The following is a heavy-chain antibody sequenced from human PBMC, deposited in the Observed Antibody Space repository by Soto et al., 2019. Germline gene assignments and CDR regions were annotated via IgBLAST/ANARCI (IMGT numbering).Heavy chain of an antibody. Sequence: QVQLVQSGAEVKKPVSSVKVSCKASGGTFSSYAISWVRQAPGQGLEWMGGIIPIFGTANYAQKFQGRVTITADEYTRTAYMELSSLRCEDTAVYYCVRGTDTMVRGVMSYWGQGNLVNVSS. J-gene: IGHJ4*02. CDR2: IIPIFGTA. D-gene: IGHD3-10*01. CDR3: VRGTDTMVRGVMSY. V-gene: IGHV1-69*01. CDR1: GGTFSSYA.